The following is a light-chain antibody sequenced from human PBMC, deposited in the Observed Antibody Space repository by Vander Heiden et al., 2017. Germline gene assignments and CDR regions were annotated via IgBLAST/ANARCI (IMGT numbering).Light chain of an antibody. CDR3: QQRYNWPRT. Sequence: EIVLTQSPATLSLSPGERATLSCRASQYVSNLLAWYQQKPGQPPSLLIYDASSRATGIPARFSGSESGTDFTLTINSLEPEDSAVYYCQQRYNWPRTFGQGTKVEIK. J-gene: IGKJ1*01. CDR1: QYVSNL. V-gene: IGKV3-11*01. CDR2: DAS.